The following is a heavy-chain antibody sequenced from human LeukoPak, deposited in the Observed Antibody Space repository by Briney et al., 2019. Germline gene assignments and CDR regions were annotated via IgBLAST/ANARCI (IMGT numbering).Heavy chain of an antibody. V-gene: IGHV3-30*02. J-gene: IGHJ3*02. D-gene: IGHD6-13*01. CDR2: IRYDGSNK. Sequence: GRSLRLSCAASGFTFSSYGMHWVRQAPGKGLEWVAFIRYDGSNKYYADSVKGRFTISRDNSKNTLYLQMNSLRAEDTAVYYCAKGDYTAAGSHDAFDIWGQGTMVTVSS. CDR1: GFTFSSYG. CDR3: AKGDYTAAGSHDAFDI.